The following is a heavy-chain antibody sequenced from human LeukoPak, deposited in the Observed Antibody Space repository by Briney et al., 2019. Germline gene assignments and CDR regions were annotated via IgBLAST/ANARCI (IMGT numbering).Heavy chain of an antibody. CDR3: ARDNHELLWSVSGRSGMDV. CDR2: ISAYNGNT. CDR1: GYTFTSYG. Sequence: APVKVSCKASGYTFTSYGISWVRQAPGQGLEWMGWISAYNGNTNYAQKLQGRVTMTTDTSTSTAYMELRSLRSDDTAVYYCARDNHELLWSVSGRSGMDVWGQGTTVTVSS. V-gene: IGHV1-18*01. J-gene: IGHJ6*02. D-gene: IGHD3-10*01.